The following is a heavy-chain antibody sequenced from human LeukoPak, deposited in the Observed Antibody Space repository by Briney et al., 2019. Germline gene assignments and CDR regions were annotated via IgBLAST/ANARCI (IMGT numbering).Heavy chain of an antibody. CDR1: GDTFRYYA. Sequence: SVKVSCKSFGDTFRYYAINWVRQAPRQGLEWTGMIIPMFRKGNHTEKFQDRVSITADESTSTVYMELSSLRFEDTAVYYCARVRLTAEALTWFEHWGRGTLVTVSS. CDR2: IIPMFRKG. D-gene: IGHD2-21*02. V-gene: IGHV1-69*13. CDR3: ARVRLTAEALTWFEH. J-gene: IGHJ5*02.